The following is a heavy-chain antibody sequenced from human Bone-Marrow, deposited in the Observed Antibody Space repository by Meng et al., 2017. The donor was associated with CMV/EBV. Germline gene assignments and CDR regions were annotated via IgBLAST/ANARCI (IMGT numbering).Heavy chain of an antibody. V-gene: IGHV3-23*01. Sequence: SSAASGFNFSSYAMSWVSQAPGKGLEWVSAISGSGGSTYYADSVKGRFTISRDNSKNTLYLQMYSLRAEDTAVYYCAKASPGGYLPQEGYNWGQGTLVTVSS. CDR3: AKASPGGYLPQEGYN. CDR2: ISGSGGST. CDR1: GFNFSSYA. D-gene: IGHD1-26*01. J-gene: IGHJ4*02.